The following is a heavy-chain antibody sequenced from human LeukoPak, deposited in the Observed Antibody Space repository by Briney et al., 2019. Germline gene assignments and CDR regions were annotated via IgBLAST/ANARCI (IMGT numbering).Heavy chain of an antibody. Sequence: TGGSLRLPCAASGFTFSSYAMSWVRQAPGKGLEWVSAISGSGGSTYYADSVKGRFTISRDSSKNTLYLQMNSLRAEDTAVYYCAKEGQYSSSWYYFDYWGQGTLVTVSS. CDR2: ISGSGGST. J-gene: IGHJ4*02. V-gene: IGHV3-23*01. D-gene: IGHD6-13*01. CDR1: GFTFSSYA. CDR3: AKEGQYSSSWYYFDY.